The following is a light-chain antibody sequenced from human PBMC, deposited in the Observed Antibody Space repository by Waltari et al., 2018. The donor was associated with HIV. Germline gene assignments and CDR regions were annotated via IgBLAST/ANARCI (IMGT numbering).Light chain of an antibody. Sequence: DIVMTQSPDSLPVSLGERATINCTSSRSILHSSDNRNYLAWYQQKPRPTPKLLISWASTRESGVPDRFSGSGSGTAFTLTITRLQAEDVAVYHCQQYFRIPPTFGGGTKVEIK. CDR2: WAS. CDR3: QQYFRIPPT. J-gene: IGKJ4*01. CDR1: RSILHSSDNRNY. V-gene: IGKV4-1*01.